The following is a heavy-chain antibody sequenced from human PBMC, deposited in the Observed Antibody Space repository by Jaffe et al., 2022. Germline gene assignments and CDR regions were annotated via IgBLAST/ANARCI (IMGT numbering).Heavy chain of an antibody. J-gene: IGHJ1*01. CDR1: GFTFSSYG. CDR3: AKDTTSYCSSTSCYYGGAYFQH. CDR2: IRYDGSNK. Sequence: QVQLVESGGGVVQPGGSLRLSCAASGFTFSSYGMHWVRQAPGKGLEWVAFIRYDGSNKYYADSVKGRFTISRDNSKNTLYLQMNSLRAEDTAVYYCAKDTTSYCSSTSCYYGGAYFQHWGQGTLVTVSS. V-gene: IGHV3-30*02. D-gene: IGHD2-2*01.